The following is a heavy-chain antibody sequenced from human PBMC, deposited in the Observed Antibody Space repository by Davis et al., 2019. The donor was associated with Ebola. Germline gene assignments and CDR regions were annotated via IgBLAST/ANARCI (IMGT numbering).Heavy chain of an antibody. J-gene: IGHJ6*03. CDR2: INAGNGNT. CDR1: GYTFTSYA. Sequence: ASVKVSCKASGYTFTSYAMHWVRQAPGQRLEWMGWINAGNGNTKYSQKFQGRVTITRDTSASTAYMELSSLRSEDTAVYYCASQTPKYCSSTSCYDYYYYMDVWGKGTTVTVSS. D-gene: IGHD2-2*01. V-gene: IGHV1-3*01. CDR3: ASQTPKYCSSTSCYDYYYYMDV.